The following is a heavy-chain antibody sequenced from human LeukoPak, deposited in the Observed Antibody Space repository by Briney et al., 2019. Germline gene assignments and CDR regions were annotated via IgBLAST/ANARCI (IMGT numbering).Heavy chain of an antibody. J-gene: IGHJ5*02. V-gene: IGHV1-18*01. CDR2: ISAYNGNT. CDR3: ARVSCSSTSCYVWDWQQLVHIGNWFDP. CDR1: GYTFTSYG. Sequence: ASVKVSCKASGYTFTSYGISWVRQAPGQGLEWMGWISAYNGNTNYAQKLQGRVTMTTDTSTSTAYMELGSLRSDDTAVYYCARVSCSSTSCYVWDWQQLVHIGNWFDPWGQGTLVTVSS. D-gene: IGHD2-2*01.